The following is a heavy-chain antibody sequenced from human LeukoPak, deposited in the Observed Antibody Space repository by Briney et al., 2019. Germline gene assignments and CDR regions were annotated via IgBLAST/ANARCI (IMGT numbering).Heavy chain of an antibody. D-gene: IGHD2-2*01. CDR2: IYYSGST. CDR1: GGSISSYY. V-gene: IGHV4-59*12. Sequence: LETLSLTCTVSGGSISSYYWSWIRQPPGKGLEWIGYIYYSGSTNYNTSLKSRVTISVDTSKNQFSLKLSSVTAADTAVYYCARGRAQLLFYGMDVWGQGTTVTVSS. J-gene: IGHJ6*02. CDR3: ARGRAQLLFYGMDV.